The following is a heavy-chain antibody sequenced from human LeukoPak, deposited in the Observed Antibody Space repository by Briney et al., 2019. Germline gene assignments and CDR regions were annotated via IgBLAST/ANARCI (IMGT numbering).Heavy chain of an antibody. CDR2: IYHNGNS. V-gene: IGHV4-59*01. CDR3: ARDGGIQSHFAY. D-gene: IGHD5-18*01. Sequence: SETLTLTCSVFGDSFNEYYWNWVRQPPGKGLQWIGYIYHNGNSNYNPSLKGRLTISVDTAKNQFSLKLTSVTAADTAVYYCARDGGIQSHFAYWGKADLVTVSS. J-gene: IGHJ4*02. CDR1: GDSFNEYY.